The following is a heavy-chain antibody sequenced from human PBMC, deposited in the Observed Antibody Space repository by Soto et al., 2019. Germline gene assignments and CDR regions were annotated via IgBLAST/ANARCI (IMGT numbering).Heavy chain of an antibody. J-gene: IGHJ5*02. CDR1: GYPFTSNG. Sequence: ASVQASCTASGYPFTSNGISWVRQAPGQGLEWMGWISAYNGNTNYAQKLQGRVTMTTDTSTSTAYMELRSLRSDDTAVYYCARSPWDPLDYDRSRFFDTWGQVTLVTVAS. CDR3: ARSPWDPLDYDRSRFFDT. V-gene: IGHV1-18*01. D-gene: IGHD3-22*01. CDR2: ISAYNGNT.